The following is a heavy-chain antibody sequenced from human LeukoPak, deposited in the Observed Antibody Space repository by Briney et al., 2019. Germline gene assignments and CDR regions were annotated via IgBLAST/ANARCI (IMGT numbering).Heavy chain of an antibody. J-gene: IGHJ4*02. Sequence: PGGSLRLSCAASGFTLSSYSMNWVRQAPGKGLEWVSSISSSSSYIYYADSVKGRFTISRDNAKNSLYLQMNSLRAEDTAVYYCARARGRTVVTPGAWGQGTLVTVSS. V-gene: IGHV3-21*01. CDR2: ISSSSSYI. CDR3: ARARGRTVVTPGA. D-gene: IGHD4-23*01. CDR1: GFTLSSYS.